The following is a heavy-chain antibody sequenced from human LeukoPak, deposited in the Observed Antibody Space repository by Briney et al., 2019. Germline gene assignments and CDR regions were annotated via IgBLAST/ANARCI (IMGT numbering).Heavy chain of an antibody. CDR3: ARDLGDGYNWAY. D-gene: IGHD5-24*01. CDR2: IYYSGST. CDR1: GGSMSSYY. V-gene: IGHV4-59*01. J-gene: IGHJ4*02. Sequence: SETLSLTCTVSGGSMSSYYWSWIQQPAGKGLEWIGYIYYSGSTKYNPSLKSRVTILVDTSKNQFSLKLSSVTAADTAVYYCARDLGDGYNWAYWGQGTLVTVSS.